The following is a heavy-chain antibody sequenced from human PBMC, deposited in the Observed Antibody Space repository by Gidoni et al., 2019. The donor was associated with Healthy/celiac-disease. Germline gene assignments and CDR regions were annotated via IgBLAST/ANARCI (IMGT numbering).Heavy chain of an antibody. CDR2: IYSGGST. Sequence: GGSLRLSCAASGFTVSSNYMSWVRQAPGKGLEWVSVIYSGGSTYYADSVKGRFTISRDNSKNTLYLQMNSLRAEDTAVYYCARDPSAGQWELHFRGPSPSYWYFDLWGRGTLVTVSS. J-gene: IGHJ2*01. D-gene: IGHD1-26*01. CDR1: GFTVSSNY. V-gene: IGHV3-53*01. CDR3: ARDPSAGQWELHFRGPSPSYWYFDL.